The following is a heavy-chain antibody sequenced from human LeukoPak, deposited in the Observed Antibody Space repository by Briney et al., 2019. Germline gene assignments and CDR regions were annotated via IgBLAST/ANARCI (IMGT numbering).Heavy chain of an antibody. CDR2: ISSSGSTI. J-gene: IGHJ4*02. V-gene: IGHV3-48*03. CDR3: ARGNDYGDRSYDY. D-gene: IGHD4-17*01. Sequence: PGGSLRLSRAASGFTFSSYEMNWVRQAPGKGLEWVSYISSSGSTIYYADSVKGRFTISRDNAKNSLYLQMNSLRAEDTAVYYCARGNDYGDRSYDYWGQGTLVTVS. CDR1: GFTFSSYE.